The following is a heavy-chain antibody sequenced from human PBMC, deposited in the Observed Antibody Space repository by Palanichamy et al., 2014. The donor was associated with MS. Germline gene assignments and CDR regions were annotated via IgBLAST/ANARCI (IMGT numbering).Heavy chain of an antibody. CDR3: AREETGYCSGGSCYPDY. CDR1: GFTFSSYA. D-gene: IGHD2-15*01. V-gene: IGHV3-33*08. CDR2: IWYDGSNK. Sequence: VQLVEVWGGPWSSLGGPSRLSCAASGFTFSSYAMHWVRQAPGKGLEWVAVIWYDGSNKYYADSVKGRFTISRDNSKNTLYLQMNSLRAEDTAVYYCAREETGYCSGGSCYPDYWGQGTLVTVSS. J-gene: IGHJ4*02.